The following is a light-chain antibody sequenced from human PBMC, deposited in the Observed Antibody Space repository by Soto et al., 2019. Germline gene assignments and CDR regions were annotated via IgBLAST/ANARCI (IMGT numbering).Light chain of an antibody. CDR2: GAF. CDR3: QQYGTSPLT. CDR1: QSVAYTY. J-gene: IGKJ4*01. Sequence: EIVVTQSPCTLSLSPVERSTLSCRASQSVAYTYLAWYQQKPGQAPRLLIHGAFSRATGIPDRFSGSGSGTDFTLTISRLESEDFAVYYCQQYGTSPLTFGGGTKVDIK. V-gene: IGKV3-20*01.